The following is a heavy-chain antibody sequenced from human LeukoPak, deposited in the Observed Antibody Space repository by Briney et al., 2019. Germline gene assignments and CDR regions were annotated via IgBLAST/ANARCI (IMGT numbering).Heavy chain of an antibody. CDR3: ARHRPPTYSSSPEKRGYYYYYMDV. Sequence: GESLKISCKGSGYSFTSYWIGWVRQMPGKGLEWMGIIYPGDSDTRYSPSFQGQVTISADKSISTAYLQWSSLKASDTAMYYCARHRPPTYSSSPEKRGYYYYYMDVWGKGTTVTVSS. D-gene: IGHD6-6*01. J-gene: IGHJ6*03. V-gene: IGHV5-51*01. CDR1: GYSFTSYW. CDR2: IYPGDSDT.